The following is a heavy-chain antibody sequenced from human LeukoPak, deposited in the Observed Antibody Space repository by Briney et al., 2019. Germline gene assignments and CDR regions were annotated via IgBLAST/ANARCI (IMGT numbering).Heavy chain of an antibody. CDR1: GFTFNNYG. V-gene: IGHV3-30*02. J-gene: IGHJ4*02. CDR2: IRYDGSNT. Sequence: PGGSLRLSCAASGFTFNNYGMHWVRQAPGKGLEWLAFIRYDGSNTYYADSVKGRFTVSRDDSKNTLYLQMNSLRGDDTAVYYCAKDGTSYYYIYYWAREPWSPSPQ. CDR3: AKDGTSYYYIYY. D-gene: IGHD2/OR15-2a*01.